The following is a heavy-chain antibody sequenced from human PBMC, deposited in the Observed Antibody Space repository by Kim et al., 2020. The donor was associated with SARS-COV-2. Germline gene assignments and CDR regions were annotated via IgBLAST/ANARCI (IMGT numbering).Heavy chain of an antibody. J-gene: IGHJ4*02. CDR1: GYTFTSYA. D-gene: IGHD2-2*01. CDR3: ASLSTVVPAVRGTFDY. Sequence: ASVKVSCKASGYTFTSYAMNWVRQAPGQGLEWMGWINTNTGNPTYAQGFTGRFVFSLDTSVSTAYLQISSLKAEDTAVYYCASLSTVVPAVRGTFDYWGQGTLVTVSS. CDR2: INTNTGNP. V-gene: IGHV7-4-1*02.